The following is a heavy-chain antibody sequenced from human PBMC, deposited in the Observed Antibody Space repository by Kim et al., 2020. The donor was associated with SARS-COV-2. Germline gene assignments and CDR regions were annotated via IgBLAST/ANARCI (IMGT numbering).Heavy chain of an antibody. CDR2: IYYSGST. CDR1: GGSISSGGDY. V-gene: IGHV4-31*03. D-gene: IGHD2-21*01. Sequence: SETLSLTCTVSGGSISSGGDYWSWIRQHPGKGLEWIGYIYYSGSTYYNPSLKSRVAISVDTSKNQFSLKVNSVTAADTALYYCARSPPPIVNFYYAMDVWGQGTTVTVSS. J-gene: IGHJ6*02. CDR3: ARSPPPIVNFYYAMDV.